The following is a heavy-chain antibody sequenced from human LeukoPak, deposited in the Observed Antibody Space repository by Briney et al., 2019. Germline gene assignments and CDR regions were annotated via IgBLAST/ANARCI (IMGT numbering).Heavy chain of an antibody. CDR2: ISSSSSYI. V-gene: IGHV3-21*01. CDR3: ALLVGATLDFDY. D-gene: IGHD1-26*01. Sequence: GGSLRLSCAASGFTFSSYSMNWVRQAPGKGLEWVSSISSSSSYIYYADSVKGRFTISRDNAKNPLYLQMYSLRAEDSAVYYCALLVGATLDFDYWGQGTLVTVSS. J-gene: IGHJ4*02. CDR1: GFTFSSYS.